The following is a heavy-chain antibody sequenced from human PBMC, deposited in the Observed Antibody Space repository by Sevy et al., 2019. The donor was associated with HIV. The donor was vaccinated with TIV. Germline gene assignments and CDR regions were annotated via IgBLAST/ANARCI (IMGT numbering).Heavy chain of an antibody. CDR2: ISGSGGST. Sequence: GGSLRLSCAASGFTFSSYAMSWVRQAPGKGLEWVSAISGSGGSTYYTDSVKGRFTISRDNSKNTLYLQMNSLRAEDTAVYYCAKGDSGWPYYFDYWGQGTLVTVSP. V-gene: IGHV3-23*01. J-gene: IGHJ4*02. CDR3: AKGDSGWPYYFDY. D-gene: IGHD6-19*01. CDR1: GFTFSSYA.